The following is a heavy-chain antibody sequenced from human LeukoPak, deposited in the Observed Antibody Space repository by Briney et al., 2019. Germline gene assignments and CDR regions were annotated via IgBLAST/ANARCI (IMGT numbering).Heavy chain of an antibody. CDR2: TYYRSKWYN. CDR3: ARNCGTGDTGCSH. CDR1: GDSVSSTTAA. Sequence: SQTLSLTCAISGDSVSSTTAAWNWIRQSPSRGLEWLGRTYYRSKWYNDYALSVKSRIAINPDTSKNQFSLQLNSVTPEDTAVYYCARNCGTGDTGCSHWAQGTLVTVSS. D-gene: IGHD2-15*01. J-gene: IGHJ4*02. V-gene: IGHV6-1*01.